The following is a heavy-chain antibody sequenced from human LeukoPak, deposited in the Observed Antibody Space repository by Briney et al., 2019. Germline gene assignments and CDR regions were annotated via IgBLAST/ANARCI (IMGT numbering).Heavy chain of an antibody. V-gene: IGHV3-30*03. CDR3: ARDPDGAWTYGDY. CDR1: GFTFSSYG. CDR2: ISYDGSNK. Sequence: GGSLRLSCAASGFTFSSYGMHWVRQAPGKGLEWVAVISYDGSNKYYADSVKGRFTISRDNSKNTLYLQMNSLRAEDTAVYYCARDPDGAWTYGDYWGQGTLVTVSS. J-gene: IGHJ4*02. D-gene: IGHD3-10*01.